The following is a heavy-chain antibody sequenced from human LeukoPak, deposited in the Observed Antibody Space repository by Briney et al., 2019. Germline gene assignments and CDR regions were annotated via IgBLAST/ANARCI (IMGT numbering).Heavy chain of an antibody. V-gene: IGHV3-64*01. J-gene: IGHJ4*02. CDR1: GFTFTRYA. CDR2: IDGTGSTT. Sequence: GSLGLSFAATGFTFTRYAMHGVRQAPGKRLSHGSAIDGTGSTTYYANSVRGRFTISRDNSKNTLYLQMGSLRVEDMAVYYCARVLPGASTYDYWGRGTLVTVSS. CDR3: ARVLPGASTYDY.